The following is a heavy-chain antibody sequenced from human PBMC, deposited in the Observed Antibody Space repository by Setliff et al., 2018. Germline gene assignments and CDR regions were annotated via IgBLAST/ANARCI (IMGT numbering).Heavy chain of an antibody. Sequence: ASVKVSCKASGYTFTRYAISWVRQAPGQGPEWMGWISAYNGNTNYALKLQDRVIMTADTSTSTAYLELGSLTTDDTAVYYCARDEASCGGDCYSRGYFDFWGQGTLVTVSS. CDR2: ISAYNGNT. V-gene: IGHV1-18*01. CDR3: ARDEASCGGDCYSRGYFDF. D-gene: IGHD2-21*01. CDR1: GYTFTRYA. J-gene: IGHJ4*02.